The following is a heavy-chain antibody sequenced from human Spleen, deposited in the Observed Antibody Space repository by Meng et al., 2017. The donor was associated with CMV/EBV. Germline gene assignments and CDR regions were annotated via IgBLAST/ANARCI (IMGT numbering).Heavy chain of an antibody. CDR2: VQYDGIDK. CDR1: GLTFRSYG. V-gene: IGHV3-30*02. Sequence: GGSLRLSCAASGLTFRSYGMHWVRQAPGKGLEWVASVQYDGIDKYYADSVKGRLTISRDNSKKSLYLQMNSLRAEGTAVYYCAAHSGSDSAANIDYWGQGTLVTVSS. J-gene: IGHJ4*02. D-gene: IGHD1-26*01. CDR3: AAHSGSDSAANIDY.